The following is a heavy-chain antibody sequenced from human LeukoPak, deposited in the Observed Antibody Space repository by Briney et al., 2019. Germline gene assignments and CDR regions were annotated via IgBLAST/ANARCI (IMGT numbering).Heavy chain of an antibody. V-gene: IGHV3-23*01. Sequence: GGSLRLSCAASGFTFSSYAMSWVRQAPGKGLEWVSTIIGSGNSAYYADSVKGRFAISRDNSKNTLFPQMNSLRAEDTAVYYCAKLGSYYYDASGCPRNWGQGTLVTVSS. D-gene: IGHD3-22*01. CDR2: IIGSGNSA. CDR3: AKLGSYYYDASGCPRN. J-gene: IGHJ4*02. CDR1: GFTFSSYA.